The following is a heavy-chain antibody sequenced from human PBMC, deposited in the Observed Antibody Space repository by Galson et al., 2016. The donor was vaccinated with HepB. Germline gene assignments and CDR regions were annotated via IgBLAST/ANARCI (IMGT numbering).Heavy chain of an antibody. CDR1: GYTFTNYG. CDR2: ISTNNGYA. J-gene: IGHJ5*02. Sequence: SCKASGYTFTNYGISWVRQAPGQGLEWMGWISTNNGYAIYARKLQGRVTMTTDTSTTTVFMVLRTLTSDDTAVYYCARNISGWTALFDPWGQGTLVTVSS. CDR3: ARNISGWTALFDP. V-gene: IGHV1-18*01. D-gene: IGHD6-25*01.